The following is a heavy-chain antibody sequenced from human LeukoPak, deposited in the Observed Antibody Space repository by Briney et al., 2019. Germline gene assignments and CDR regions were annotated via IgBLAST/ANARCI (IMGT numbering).Heavy chain of an antibody. CDR3: ARDSSVVGATSRYFDY. J-gene: IGHJ4*02. D-gene: IGHD1-26*01. CDR1: GGTFSSYA. Sequence: GSSVKVSCKASGGTFSSYAISWVRHAPGQGLEWMGGIIPIFGTASYAQKFQGRVTIATDESTSTAYMELSSLRSEATAVYYCARDSSVVGATSRYFDYWGQGTLVTVSS. V-gene: IGHV1-69*05. CDR2: IIPIFGTA.